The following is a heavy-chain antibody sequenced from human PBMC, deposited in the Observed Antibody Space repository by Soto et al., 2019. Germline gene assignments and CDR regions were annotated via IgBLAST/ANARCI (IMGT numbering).Heavy chain of an antibody. CDR3: ARENYYDSSGYGYYFDY. D-gene: IGHD3-22*01. V-gene: IGHV4-31*03. CDR2: IYYSGST. J-gene: IGHJ4*02. CDR1: GGSISSGGYY. Sequence: SETLSLTCTVSGGSISSGGYYWSWIRQHPGKGLEWIGYIYYSGSTYYNPSLKSRVTISVDTSKNQFSLKLSSVTAADTAVYYCARENYYDSSGYGYYFDYWGQGTTVTVSS.